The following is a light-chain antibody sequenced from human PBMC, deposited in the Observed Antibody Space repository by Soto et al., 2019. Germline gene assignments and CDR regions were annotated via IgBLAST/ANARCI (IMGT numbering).Light chain of an antibody. Sequence: DIQMTQSPSSLYASVGDRVTITCRASHNITNYLNWYQQKSGTAPTLLIYAASNLQGGVPSRFTGSASGTGFTLTISSLQPEDFATYYCQQSYSTPCAFGQGTKVDIK. CDR2: AAS. V-gene: IGKV1-39*01. J-gene: IGKJ1*01. CDR3: QQSYSTPCA. CDR1: HNITNY.